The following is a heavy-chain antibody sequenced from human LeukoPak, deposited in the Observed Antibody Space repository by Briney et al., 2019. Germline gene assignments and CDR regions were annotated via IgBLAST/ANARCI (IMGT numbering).Heavy chain of an antibody. CDR1: GGSISSNY. J-gene: IGHJ4*02. D-gene: IGHD2-21*01. Sequence: SETLSLTCTVAGGSISSNYWSWIRQPPGKGLEWIGYIYYSGSTYYNPSLKSRVTISVDTSKNQFSLKLSSVTAADTAVYYCARGGVSYFDYWGQGTLVTVSS. CDR3: ARGGVSYFDY. CDR2: IYYSGST. V-gene: IGHV4-59*06.